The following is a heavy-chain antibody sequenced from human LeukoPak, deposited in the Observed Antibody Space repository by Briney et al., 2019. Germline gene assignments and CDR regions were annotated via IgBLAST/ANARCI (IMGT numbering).Heavy chain of an antibody. CDR1: GFTFGKYW. J-gene: IGHJ5*02. Sequence: GGSLRLSCVASGFTFGKYWMSWVRQAPGKGLVWVSRISGDGTARNYADSVKGRFTISRDDAKNTVDLQMNSLRGEDTAVYYCVRGRGSYGWFDPWGQGTLVTVSS. V-gene: IGHV3-74*01. CDR3: VRGRGSYGWFDP. D-gene: IGHD3-10*01. CDR2: ISGDGTAR.